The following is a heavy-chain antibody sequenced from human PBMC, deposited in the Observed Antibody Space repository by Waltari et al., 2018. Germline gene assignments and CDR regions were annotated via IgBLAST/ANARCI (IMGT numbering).Heavy chain of an antibody. J-gene: IGHJ4*02. CDR3: ARGPVSGSGSYYVGDY. CDR1: GLTFSSYW. Sequence: EVQLVESGGGLVQPGGSLRLACAASGLTFSSYWMHWVRQVPGKGLVGVARISTDGSGANYADSVQGRFTSSRDNAKNILYLQMNSLRAEDTAVYYCARGPVSGSGSYYVGDYWGQGTLVTVSS. CDR2: ISTDGSGA. V-gene: IGHV3-74*01. D-gene: IGHD1-26*01.